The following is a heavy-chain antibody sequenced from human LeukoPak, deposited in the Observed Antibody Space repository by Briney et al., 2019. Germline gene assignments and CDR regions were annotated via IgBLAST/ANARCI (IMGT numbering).Heavy chain of an antibody. J-gene: IGHJ4*02. CDR3: ARGGGFLEWSNFDY. D-gene: IGHD3-3*01. Sequence: SETLSLTCTVSGDSISSGGYYWSWIRQHPGKGLEWIGYIYYSGSTYYNPSLKSRVTISVDTSKNQFSLKLSSVTAADTAVYYCARGGGFLEWSNFDYWGQGTLVTVSS. CDR2: IYYSGST. CDR1: GDSISSGGYY. V-gene: IGHV4-31*03.